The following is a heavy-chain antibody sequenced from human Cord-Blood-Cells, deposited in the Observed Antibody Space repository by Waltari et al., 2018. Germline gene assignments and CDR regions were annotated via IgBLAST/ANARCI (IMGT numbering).Heavy chain of an antibody. V-gene: IGHV3-30*03. D-gene: IGHD3-16*01. J-gene: IGHJ3*02. CDR3: ARAGGLGAFDI. CDR2: ISYDGSNK. Sequence: QVQLVESGGGVVQPGRSLRLSCAASGFTFSSYGLHWVRQAPGKGLEWVAVISYDGSNKYYADSVKCRFTISRDNSKNTLYLQMNSLRAEDTAVYYCARAGGLGAFDIWGQGTMVTVSS. CDR1: GFTFSSYG.